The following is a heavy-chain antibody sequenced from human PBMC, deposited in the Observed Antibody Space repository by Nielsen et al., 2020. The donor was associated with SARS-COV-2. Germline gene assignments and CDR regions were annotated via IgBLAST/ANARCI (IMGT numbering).Heavy chain of an antibody. CDR2: ISYDGSNK. CDR1: GFTFSSYG. J-gene: IGHJ4*02. CDR3: ARVGSGWYFSQFDY. D-gene: IGHD6-19*01. V-gene: IGHV3-30*03. Sequence: GGSLRLSCAASGFTFSSYGMHWVRQAPGKGLEWVAVISYDGSNKYYADSVKGRFTISRDNSKNTLYLQMNSLRAEDTAVYYCARVGSGWYFSQFDYWGQGTLVTVSS.